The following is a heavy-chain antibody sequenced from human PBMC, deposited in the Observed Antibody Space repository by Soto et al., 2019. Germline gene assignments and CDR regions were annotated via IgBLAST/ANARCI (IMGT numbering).Heavy chain of an antibody. Sequence: AAVKVSCKASGNTFNRYGINWVRQAPGQGLEWVGWIDNQNGETKYAHTLQGRVSLTTDASTHTAYMELKNLKSDDTAIYYCARVVVMARCALRTADSRGQGTLGTGSS. CDR2: IDNQNGET. CDR1: GNTFNRYG. CDR3: ARVVVMARCALRTADS. D-gene: IGHD3-3*01. V-gene: IGHV1-18*04. J-gene: IGHJ4*02.